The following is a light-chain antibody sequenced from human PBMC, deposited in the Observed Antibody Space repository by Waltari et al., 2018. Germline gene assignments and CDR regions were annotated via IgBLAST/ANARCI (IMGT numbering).Light chain of an antibody. CDR3: QSFDISLNGWV. CDR2: VNN. Sequence: QSVLTQPPSVSGAPGQWVTISCPGSRSNIGARYDVHWYQQLPGTAPKLLIYVNNRRPSGVPDRFSGSRSPTSASLAITGLQPEDEADYYCQSFDISLNGWVFGGGTKVTVL. CDR1: RSNIGARYD. J-gene: IGLJ3*02. V-gene: IGLV1-40*01.